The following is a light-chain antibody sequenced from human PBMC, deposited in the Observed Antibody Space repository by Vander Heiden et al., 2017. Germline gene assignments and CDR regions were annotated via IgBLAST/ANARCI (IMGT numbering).Light chain of an antibody. V-gene: IGLV2-8*01. Sequence: QSALTQPPSASGSPAHSLTIPCTGTSDDVGAYEYVSWYQKYPGKAPRLIIYEVNKRPSGVPDRFSGSKSGNTASLTVSRLQAEDDADYYCSSRAASNTLTFGGGTKLTVL. CDR2: EVN. CDR3: SSRAASNTLT. J-gene: IGLJ2*01. CDR1: SDDVGAYEY.